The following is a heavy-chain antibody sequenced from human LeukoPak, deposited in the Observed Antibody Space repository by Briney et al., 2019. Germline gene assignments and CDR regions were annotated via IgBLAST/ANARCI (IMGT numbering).Heavy chain of an antibody. Sequence: PSETLSLTCAVSGGSFSGYYWTWIRQPRGKGLEWIGEINHSGNANYNPSLKSRVTISLDMSENHFSLKLTSVTAADTAVYYCARGQGTVTTHWGQGTLVTVSS. CDR2: INHSGNA. J-gene: IGHJ4*02. CDR3: ARGQGTVTTH. CDR1: GGSFSGYY. D-gene: IGHD4-17*01. V-gene: IGHV4-34*01.